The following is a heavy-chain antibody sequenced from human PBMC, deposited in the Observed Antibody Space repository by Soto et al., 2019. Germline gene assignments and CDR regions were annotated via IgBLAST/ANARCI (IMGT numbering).Heavy chain of an antibody. D-gene: IGHD1-1*01. Sequence: SETLSLTCTVSGGSISNYYWTWIRQPPGKGLEWIGYIYYSGSTNYNPSLKSRVTMSVDTSKNNFSLKLRSVTAADTAVYYCASKPYNWNTWMVYWGPGILVTVSS. CDR1: GGSISNYY. CDR3: ASKPYNWNTWMVY. CDR2: IYYSGST. J-gene: IGHJ4*02. V-gene: IGHV4-59*12.